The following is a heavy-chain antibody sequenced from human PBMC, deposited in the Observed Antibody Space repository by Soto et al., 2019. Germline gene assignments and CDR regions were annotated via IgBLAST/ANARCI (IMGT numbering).Heavy chain of an antibody. D-gene: IGHD2-2*01. CDR1: GYTFSDYY. V-gene: IGHV1-2*02. J-gene: IGHJ4*02. CDR2: INPNSGGT. CDR3: ARGGIVVVPAAKVGY. Sequence: ASVKVSCKASGYTFSDYYIHWVRQAPGQGLEWMGWINPNSGGTKYAQKFQGRVTMTRDTSISTAYMELSRLGSDDTAVYYCARGGIVVVPAAKVGYWGQGTLVTVSS.